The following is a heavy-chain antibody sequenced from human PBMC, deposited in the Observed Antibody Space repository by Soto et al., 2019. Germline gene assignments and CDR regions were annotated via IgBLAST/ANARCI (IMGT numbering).Heavy chain of an antibody. Sequence: GGSLRLSCVASGSIFSSYWMHWVRQAPGKGLVWVSRITSDGSDTTYADSVKGRFTISRDNAKNTLFLQMNSLRAEDTAVYYCATWRGDYALDYWGQGTRVTVSS. J-gene: IGHJ4*02. CDR1: GSIFSSYW. CDR3: ATWRGDYALDY. CDR2: ITSDGSDT. V-gene: IGHV3-74*01. D-gene: IGHD4-17*01.